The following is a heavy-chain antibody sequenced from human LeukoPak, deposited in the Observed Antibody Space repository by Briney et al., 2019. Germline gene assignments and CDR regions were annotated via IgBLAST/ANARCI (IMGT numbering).Heavy chain of an antibody. Sequence: PGGSLRLSCAASGFTFDDYAMHWVRQAPGKGLEWVSGISWNSGSIGYADSVKGRFTISRDNAKNSLYLQMNSLRAEDTAVYYCAIDPHYYDSSGVVDWGQGTLVTVSS. J-gene: IGHJ4*02. CDR1: GFTFDDYA. CDR2: ISWNSGSI. CDR3: AIDPHYYDSSGVVD. D-gene: IGHD3-22*01. V-gene: IGHV3-9*01.